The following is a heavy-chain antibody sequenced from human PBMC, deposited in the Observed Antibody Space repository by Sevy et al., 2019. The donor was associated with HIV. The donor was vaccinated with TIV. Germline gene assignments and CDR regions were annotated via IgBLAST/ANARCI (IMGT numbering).Heavy chain of an antibody. Sequence: SETLSLTCTVSGGSISSYYWSWIRQPPGKGLEWTGYIYYSGSTNYNPSLKSRVTISVDTSKNQFSLKLSSVTAADTAVYYCALSGSPMGWFDPWGQGTLVTVSS. CDR3: ALSGSPMGWFDP. CDR2: IYYSGST. D-gene: IGHD1-26*01. CDR1: GGSISSYY. J-gene: IGHJ5*02. V-gene: IGHV4-59*01.